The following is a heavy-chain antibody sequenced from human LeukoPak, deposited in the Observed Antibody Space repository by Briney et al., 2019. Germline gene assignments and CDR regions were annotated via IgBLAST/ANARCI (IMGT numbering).Heavy chain of an antibody. CDR2: IIPIFGTA. V-gene: IGHV1-69*06. Sequence: SVKVSCKASGGTFSSYAISWVRQAPGQGLEWMGGIIPIFGTANYVQKFQGRVTITADKSTSTDYMELSSLRSEDTAVYYCARDPGGYRFDPWGQGTLVTVSS. CDR3: ARDPGGYRFDP. CDR1: GGTFSSYA. D-gene: IGHD3-22*01. J-gene: IGHJ5*02.